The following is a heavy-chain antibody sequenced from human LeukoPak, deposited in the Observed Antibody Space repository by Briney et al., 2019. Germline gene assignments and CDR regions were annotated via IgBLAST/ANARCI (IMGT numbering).Heavy chain of an antibody. V-gene: IGHV1-2*02. J-gene: IGHJ4*02. CDR3: ARGGYSGTEKPNDY. D-gene: IGHD1-26*01. Sequence: ASVKVSCKASGYTFTGYYMHWVRQAPGQGLEWMGWINPNSGGTNYAQKFQGRVTMTRDTSITTAYMELSRLKSDDTAVYYCARGGYSGTEKPNDYWGQGTLVTVSS. CDR2: INPNSGGT. CDR1: GYTFTGYY.